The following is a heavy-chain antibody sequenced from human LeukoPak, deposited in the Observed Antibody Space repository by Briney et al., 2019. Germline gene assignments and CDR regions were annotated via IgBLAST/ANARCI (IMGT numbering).Heavy chain of an antibody. CDR1: GFTFSSYA. J-gene: IGHJ2*01. V-gene: IGHV3-23*01. CDR2: ISGSGGST. CDR3: AKRNYGSGSLPAWYFDL. D-gene: IGHD3-10*01. Sequence: GGSLRLSCAASGFTFSSYAMSWVRQAPGKGLKWVSAISGSGGSTYYADSVKGRFTISRDNSKNTLYLQMNSLRAEDTAVYYCAKRNYGSGSLPAWYFDLWGRGTLVTVSS.